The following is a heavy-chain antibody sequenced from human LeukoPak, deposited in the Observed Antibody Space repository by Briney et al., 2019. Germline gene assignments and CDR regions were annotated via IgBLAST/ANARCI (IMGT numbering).Heavy chain of an antibody. Sequence: GGSLRLSCAASGITLSVYWMSWVRQAPGKGLEWVANIKQDGSERYYRDSVQGRFTISRDNAKNSLYLQMNSLRAEDTAVYYCARSGSGYFDYWGQGSLVTVSP. J-gene: IGHJ4*02. CDR1: GITLSVYW. CDR3: ARSGSGYFDY. CDR2: IKQDGSER. V-gene: IGHV3-7*01.